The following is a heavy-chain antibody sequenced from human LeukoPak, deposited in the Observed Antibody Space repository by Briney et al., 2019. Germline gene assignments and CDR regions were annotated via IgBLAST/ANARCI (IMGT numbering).Heavy chain of an antibody. CDR2: IRSNSDGGTI. V-gene: IGHV3-15*07. Sequence: GGSLRLSCATSGFTYSNAWTNWVRQAPGKGLEWVGRIRSNSDGGTIDYAAPVKGRFTLSRDDSKTTLYLQMNSLQTEDTAVYYCATDFYDSTWGQGTLVTVSS. D-gene: IGHD3-22*01. CDR3: ATDFYDST. CDR1: GFTYSNAW. J-gene: IGHJ5*02.